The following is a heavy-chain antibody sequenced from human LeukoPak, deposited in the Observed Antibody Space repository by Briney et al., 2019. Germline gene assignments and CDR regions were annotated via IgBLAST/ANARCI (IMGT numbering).Heavy chain of an antibody. CDR2: ISAYNGNT. CDR1: GYAFTSYG. Sequence: GASVKVSCKASGYAFTSYGISWVRQAPGQGLEWMVWISAYNGNTNYAQKLQGRVTMTTDTSTSTAYMELRSLRSDDTAVYYCARDRPDYYCSSTSCSGLDYWGQGTLVTVSS. CDR3: ARDRPDYYCSSTSCSGLDY. V-gene: IGHV1-18*01. J-gene: IGHJ4*02. D-gene: IGHD2-2*01.